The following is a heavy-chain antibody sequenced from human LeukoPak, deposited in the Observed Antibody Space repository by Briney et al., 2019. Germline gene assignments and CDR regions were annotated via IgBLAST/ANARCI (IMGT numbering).Heavy chain of an antibody. CDR2: INTDGTTT. V-gene: IGHV3-74*01. CDR1: GFTFSGYW. J-gene: IGHJ4*02. Sequence: GGSLRLSCAASGFTFSGYWMFWVRQAPGKGLVWVSRINTDGTTTTYANSVKGRFSISRDNAKNTLYLQMNSLRAEDTAVYYCASSNWYALDSWGQGTLVTVSS. CDR3: ASSNWYALDS. D-gene: IGHD1-20*01.